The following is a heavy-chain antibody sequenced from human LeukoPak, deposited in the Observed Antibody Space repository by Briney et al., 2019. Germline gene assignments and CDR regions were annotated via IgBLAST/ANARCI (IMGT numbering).Heavy chain of an antibody. CDR3: ARYFEYSSYIDY. J-gene: IGHJ4*02. CDR1: GYTFTSYD. D-gene: IGHD6-6*01. Sequence: ASVKVSCKASGYTFTSYDINWVRQATGQGLEWMGWMNPNSGNTGYAQKFQGRVTMTTDTSTSTAYMELRSLRSDDTAVYYCARYFEYSSYIDYWGQGTLVTVSS. V-gene: IGHV1-8*01. CDR2: MNPNSGNT.